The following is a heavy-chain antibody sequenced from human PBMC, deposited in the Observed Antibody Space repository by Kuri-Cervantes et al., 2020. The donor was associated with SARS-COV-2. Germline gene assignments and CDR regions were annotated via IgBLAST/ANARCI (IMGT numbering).Heavy chain of an antibody. CDR2: IIPILGIA. D-gene: IGHD3-3*01. CDR1: GGTFSSYV. J-gene: IGHJ6*02. Sequence: SVKVSCKASGGTFSSYVISWVRQAPGQGLEWMGRIIPILGIANYAQKFQGRVTITADISTSTAYMELSSLRSEDTAVYYCARAHISGVVHDYYYSGLDVWGLGTTVTVSS. CDR3: ARAHISGVVHDYYYSGLDV. V-gene: IGHV1-69*04.